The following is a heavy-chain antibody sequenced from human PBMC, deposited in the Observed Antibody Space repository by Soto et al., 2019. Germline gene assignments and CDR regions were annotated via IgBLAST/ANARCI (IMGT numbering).Heavy chain of an antibody. CDR3: AREKPGERDLHFDS. D-gene: IGHD6-25*01. CDR2: IYYSGST. Sequence: QVQLQESGPGLVKPSQTLSLTCTVSSGSINSGGYYWSWIRQHPGKGLEWIGYIYYSGSTYYNPSLKSRVTISVDTSKNQFSLKLSSVTAADTAVYYCAREKPGERDLHFDSWGQGTLVTVSS. J-gene: IGHJ4*02. V-gene: IGHV4-31*03. CDR1: SGSINSGGYY.